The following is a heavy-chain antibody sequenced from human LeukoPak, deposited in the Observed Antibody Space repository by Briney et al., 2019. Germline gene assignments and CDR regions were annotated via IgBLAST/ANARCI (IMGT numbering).Heavy chain of an antibody. CDR1: GFTFSSYS. CDR3: ARDPGANYNDGSGYYNAFDI. V-gene: IGHV3-48*04. Sequence: GGSLRLSCAASGFTFSSYSMNWVRQAPGKGLEWVSYISPSGTTIHSADSVKGRFTISRDNAKNSLSLQMISLRAEDTAVYYCARDPGANYNDGSGYYNAFDIWGQGTLVTVSS. J-gene: IGHJ3*02. CDR2: ISPSGTTI. D-gene: IGHD3-22*01.